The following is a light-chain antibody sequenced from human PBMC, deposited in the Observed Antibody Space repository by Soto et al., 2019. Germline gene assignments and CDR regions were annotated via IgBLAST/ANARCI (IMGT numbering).Light chain of an antibody. J-gene: IGLJ1*01. CDR3: CSSAGSTYV. CDR2: EGH. CDR1: SGYVGTYSL. Sequence: QSVLAQPASVSGSPGQSITISCTGASGYVGTYSLVSWYQQHPGKAPKVVIYEGHKRPSGVPDRFSGSTSVNTASLTISGLQTDDEADYYCCSSAGSTYVFGTGTKVTVL. V-gene: IGLV2-23*01.